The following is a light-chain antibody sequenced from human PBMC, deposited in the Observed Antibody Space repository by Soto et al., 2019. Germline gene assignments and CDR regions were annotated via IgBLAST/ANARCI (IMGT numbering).Light chain of an antibody. J-gene: IGKJ1*01. CDR2: KAS. CDR1: QTISSW. V-gene: IGKV1-5*03. CDR3: QQYNNWPRT. Sequence: PSTLSGSVGDRVTITCRASQTISSWLAWYQQKPGKAPKLLIYKASTLKSGVPSRFSGSGSGTEFTLTISSLQPDDFATYYCQQYNNWPRTFGQGTKVDIK.